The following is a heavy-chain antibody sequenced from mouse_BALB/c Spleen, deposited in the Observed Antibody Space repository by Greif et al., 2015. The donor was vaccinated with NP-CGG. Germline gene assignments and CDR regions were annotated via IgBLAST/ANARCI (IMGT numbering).Heavy chain of an antibody. V-gene: IGHV5-6-3*01. CDR2: INSNGGST. CDR3: ATGFAY. J-gene: IGHJ3*01. Sequence: EVMLVESGGGLVQPGGSLKLSCAASGFTFSSYGMSWVRQTPDKRLELVATINSNGGSTYYPDSVKGRFTISRDNAKNTLYLQMRSLKSEDTAMYYCATGFAYWGQGTLVAVSA. CDR1: GFTFSSYG.